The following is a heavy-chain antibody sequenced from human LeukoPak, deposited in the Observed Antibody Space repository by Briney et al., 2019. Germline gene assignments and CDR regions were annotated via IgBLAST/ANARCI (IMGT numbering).Heavy chain of an antibody. CDR1: GYTFTSYA. CDR2: INAGNGNT. D-gene: IGHD6-13*01. Sequence: ASVKVSCKTSGYTFTSYAMHWVRQAPGQRLEWMGLINAGNGNTKYSQKFQGRVTITRGTSASTAYMELSSLRSEDTTVYYCARVGAAAGPYYFDFWGQGTLVTVSS. CDR3: ARVGAAAGPYYFDF. V-gene: IGHV1-3*01. J-gene: IGHJ4*02.